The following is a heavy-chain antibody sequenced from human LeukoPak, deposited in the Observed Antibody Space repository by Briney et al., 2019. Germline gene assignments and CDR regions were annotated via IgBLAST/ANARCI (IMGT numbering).Heavy chain of an antibody. CDR2: FSPGDSDS. D-gene: IGHD6-19*01. Sequence: GESLKISCQGSGYSFTNYWIGWVRQMPGKDLEWMGIFSPGDSDSRYSPSFRGQVTISADKSISTVYLQWCSLKASDTAMYYCARLASAWNFDYWGQGTLVTVSS. CDR1: GYSFTNYW. CDR3: ARLASAWNFDY. J-gene: IGHJ4*02. V-gene: IGHV5-51*01.